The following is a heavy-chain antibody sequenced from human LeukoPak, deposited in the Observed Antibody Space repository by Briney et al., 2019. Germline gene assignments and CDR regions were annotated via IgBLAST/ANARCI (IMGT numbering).Heavy chain of an antibody. V-gene: IGHV1-69*13. CDR3: ARVSYYGSGSYYPQWPYYFDY. Sequence: ASVKVSCKASGGTFSSYAISWVRQAPGQGLEWMGGIIPIFGTANYAQKFQGRVTITADESTSTAYMELSSLRSEDTAVYYCARVSYYGSGSYYPQWPYYFDYWGQGTLVTVSS. CDR2: IIPIFGTA. CDR1: GGTFSSYA. J-gene: IGHJ4*02. D-gene: IGHD3-10*01.